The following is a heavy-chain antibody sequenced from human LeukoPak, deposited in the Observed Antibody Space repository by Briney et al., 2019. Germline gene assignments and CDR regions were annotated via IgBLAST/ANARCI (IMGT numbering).Heavy chain of an antibody. D-gene: IGHD3-9*01. CDR3: SRAGASIRYFDWLPSAGAFDI. CDR1: GFTFSSYS. Sequence: GGSLRLSCAASGFTFSSYSMNWVRQAPGKGLEWVSYISSSSSTIYYADSVKGRFTISRDNAKNSLYLQMNSLRAEDTAVYYCSRAGASIRYFDWLPSAGAFDIWGQGTMVTVSS. V-gene: IGHV3-48*01. J-gene: IGHJ3*02. CDR2: ISSSSSTI.